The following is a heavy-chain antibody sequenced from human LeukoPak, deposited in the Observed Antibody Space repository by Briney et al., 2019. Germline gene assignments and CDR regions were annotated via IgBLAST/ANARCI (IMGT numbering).Heavy chain of an antibody. CDR3: AKDLGWELPHYYYYYYMDV. D-gene: IGHD1-26*01. J-gene: IGHJ6*03. CDR2: IGGSGGTT. Sequence: GGSLRLSCAASGFTFSRYAMSWVRQAPGKGLEWVSSIGGSGGTTYYADSVKGRFTISRDNSKNTLYLQMNSLRAEDTAVYYCAKDLGWELPHYYYYYYMDVWGKGTTVTVSS. CDR1: GFTFSRYA. V-gene: IGHV3-23*01.